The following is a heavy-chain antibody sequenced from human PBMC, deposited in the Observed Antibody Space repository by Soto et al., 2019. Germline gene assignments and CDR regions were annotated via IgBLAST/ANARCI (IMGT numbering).Heavy chain of an antibody. CDR1: GYTFTSYG. J-gene: IGHJ2*01. CDR2: ISAYNGNT. CDR3: ARYRGYSPFPYFDL. D-gene: IGHD1-26*01. Sequence: ASVKVSCKASGYTFTSYGISWVRQAPGQGLEWMGWISAYNGNTNYAQKLQGRVTMTTDTSTSTAYVELRSLRSDDTAVYYCARYRGYSPFPYFDLWGRGTLVTVSS. V-gene: IGHV1-18*01.